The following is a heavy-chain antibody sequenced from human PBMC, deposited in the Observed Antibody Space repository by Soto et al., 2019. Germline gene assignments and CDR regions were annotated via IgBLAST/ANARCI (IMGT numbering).Heavy chain of an antibody. CDR3: ARRLMIHSSSYPRGEDFDY. Sequence: GASVKVSCKASGYTFPSYGISWIRQAPGQGLVWMGWISAHNGNTKYTQNLQGRVTMTTDTSTSTAYMELRSLRSDDTAVYYCARRLMIHSSSYPRGEDFDYWGQGTLVTVSS. J-gene: IGHJ4*02. CDR2: ISAHNGNT. CDR1: GYTFPSYG. V-gene: IGHV1-18*01. D-gene: IGHD6-13*01.